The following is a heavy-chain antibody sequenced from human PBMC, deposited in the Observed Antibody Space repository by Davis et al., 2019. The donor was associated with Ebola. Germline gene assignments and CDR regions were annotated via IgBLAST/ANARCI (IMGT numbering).Heavy chain of an antibody. J-gene: IGHJ6*02. CDR1: GFTFSDYY. Sequence: GESLKISCAASGFTFSDYYMSWIRQAPGKGLEWVSYISSSSSYTNYADSVKGRFTISRDNAKNSLYLQMNSLRAEDTAVYYCARDPSLEYSYGYYYYYGMDVWGQGTTVTVSS. CDR2: ISSSSSYT. D-gene: IGHD5-18*01. V-gene: IGHV3-11*06. CDR3: ARDPSLEYSYGYYYYYGMDV.